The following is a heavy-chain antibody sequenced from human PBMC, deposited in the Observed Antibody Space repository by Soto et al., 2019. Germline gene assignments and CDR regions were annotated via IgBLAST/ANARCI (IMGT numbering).Heavy chain of an antibody. V-gene: IGHV1-69*12. J-gene: IGHJ3*02. CDR1: GDSFSKYA. D-gene: IGHD3-22*01. CDR2: IIPIYGTP. Sequence: QVQLVQSGAEVKKPGSSVMVSCKASGDSFSKYAISWVRQAPGQGLEWMGGIIPIYGTPHYAQKFQGRVTIIADAATSTVYMELSSLRSEDTAVYYCASHFYDSSGSLTAFEIWGQGTMVTVSS. CDR3: ASHFYDSSGSLTAFEI.